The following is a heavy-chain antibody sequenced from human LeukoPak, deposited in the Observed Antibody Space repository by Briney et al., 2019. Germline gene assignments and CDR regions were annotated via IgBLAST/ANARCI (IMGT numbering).Heavy chain of an antibody. D-gene: IGHD2-2*01. J-gene: IGHJ6*02. Sequence: PSASVKVSCKASGYTFTSYDINWVRQATGQGLEWMGWMNPNSGNTGYAQKFQGRVTMTRNTSISTAYMELSSLRSEDTAVYYCARTIVVVPAAIHYYYYYGMDVWGQGTTVTVSS. CDR3: ARTIVVVPAAIHYYYYYGMDV. CDR1: GYTFTSYD. CDR2: MNPNSGNT. V-gene: IGHV1-8*01.